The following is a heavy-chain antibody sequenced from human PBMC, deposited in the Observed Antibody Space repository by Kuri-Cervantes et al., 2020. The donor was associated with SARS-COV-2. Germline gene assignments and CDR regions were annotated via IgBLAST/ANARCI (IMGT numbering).Heavy chain of an antibody. D-gene: IGHD2-15*01. CDR3: VRGPRGYCSGGSCYSFDY. CDR1: GFTFTFYA. CDR2: ITGTGGTT. Sequence: GESLKISCATSGFTFTFYAMAWVRQAPGKGLEWVSAITGTGGTTYYAGAVKGRFTISRDNSKNTLYLQMNSLRAEDTAVYYCVRGPRGYCSGGSCYSFDYWGQGTLVTVSS. J-gene: IGHJ4*02. V-gene: IGHV3-23*01.